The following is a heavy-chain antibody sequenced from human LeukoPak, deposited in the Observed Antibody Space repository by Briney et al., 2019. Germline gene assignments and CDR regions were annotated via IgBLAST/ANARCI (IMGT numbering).Heavy chain of an antibody. J-gene: IGHJ4*02. CDR3: ARDSSPTMVVTRSNGY. CDR1: GFTFSSYS. D-gene: IGHD4-23*01. CDR2: ISSSSSYI. V-gene: IGHV3-21*01. Sequence: GGSLRLSCAASGFTFSSYSMNWVRQAPGKGLEWVSSISSSSSYIYYADSVKGRFTISRDNAKNSLYLRMNSLRAEDTAVYYCARDSSPTMVVTRSNGYWGQGTLVTVSS.